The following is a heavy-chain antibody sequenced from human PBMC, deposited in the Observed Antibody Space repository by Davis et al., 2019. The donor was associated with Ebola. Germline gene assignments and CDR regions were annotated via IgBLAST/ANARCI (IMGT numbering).Heavy chain of an antibody. D-gene: IGHD3-10*01. CDR3: ARIWFGVLLGWFDP. J-gene: IGHJ5*02. CDR1: GYSFTSYW. CDR2: IYPGDSDT. V-gene: IGHV5-51*01. Sequence: GESLKISCKGSGYSFTSYWIRCVRQMPVQGMEWMWHIYPGDSDTRYSPSFQGQVTISADKSISTAYLQWSCLKASDTAMYYCARIWFGVLLGWFDPWGQGTLVTVSS.